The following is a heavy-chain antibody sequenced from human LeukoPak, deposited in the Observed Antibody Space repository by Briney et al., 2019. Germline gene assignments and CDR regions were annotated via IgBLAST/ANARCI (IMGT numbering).Heavy chain of an antibody. V-gene: IGHV4-59*01. D-gene: IGHD6-13*01. CDR2: IYYSGST. CDR3: ASSRSSSSSWNFDY. Sequence: PSETLSLTCTVSGGSISSYYWSWVRQPPGKGLEWVGYIYYSGSTNYNPSLKSRVTISVDTSKNQFSLKLSSVTAADTAVYYCASSRSSSSSWNFDYWGQGTLVTVSS. CDR1: GGSISSYY. J-gene: IGHJ4*02.